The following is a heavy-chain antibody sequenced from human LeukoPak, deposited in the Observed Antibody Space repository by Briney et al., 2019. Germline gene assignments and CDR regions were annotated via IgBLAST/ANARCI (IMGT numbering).Heavy chain of an antibody. CDR2: IYHSGST. V-gene: IGHV4-30-2*01. Sequence: PSETLSLTCTVSGGSISSGGYYWSWIRQPPGKGLEWIGYIYHSGSTYYNPSLKSRVTISVDRSKNQFSLKLSSVTAADTAVYYCARGTPLRSYYMDVWGKGTTVTVSS. CDR3: ARGTPLRSYYMDV. D-gene: IGHD5/OR15-5a*01. J-gene: IGHJ6*03. CDR1: GGSISSGGYY.